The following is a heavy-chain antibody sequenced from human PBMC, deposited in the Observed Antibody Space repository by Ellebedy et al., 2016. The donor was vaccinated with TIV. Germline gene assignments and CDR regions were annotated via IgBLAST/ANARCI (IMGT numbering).Heavy chain of an antibody. D-gene: IGHD1-7*01. CDR1: GGTFSSYA. CDR3: ARDLGWNYGETNWFDP. J-gene: IGHJ5*02. V-gene: IGHV1-69*06. Sequence: SVKVSXKASGGTFSSYAISWVRQAPGQGLEWMGGIIPIFGTANYAQKFQGRVTITADKSTSTAYMELSSLRSEDTAVYYCARDLGWNYGETNWFDPWGQGTLVTVSS. CDR2: IIPIFGTA.